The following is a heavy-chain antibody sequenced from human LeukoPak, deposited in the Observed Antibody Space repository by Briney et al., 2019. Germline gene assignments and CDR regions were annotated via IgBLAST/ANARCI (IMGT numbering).Heavy chain of an antibody. Sequence: GGSLRLSCAASGFTFSSYSMNWVRQAPGKGLEWVSSISSSSSYIYYADSVKGRFTISRDNAKNSLYLQMNSLRAEDTALYYCARAPGVFLEYFQHWGQGTLVTVSS. V-gene: IGHV3-21*04. D-gene: IGHD2-2*01. CDR3: ARAPGVFLEYFQH. CDR2: ISSSSSYI. J-gene: IGHJ1*01. CDR1: GFTFSSYS.